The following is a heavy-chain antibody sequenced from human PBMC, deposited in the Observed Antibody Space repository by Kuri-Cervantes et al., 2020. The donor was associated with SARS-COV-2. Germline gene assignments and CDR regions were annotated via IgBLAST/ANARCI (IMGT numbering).Heavy chain of an antibody. V-gene: IGHV3-9*01. CDR2: ISWNSGLR. J-gene: IGHJ3*02. Sequence: LKISCAASGFTFDDYAMHWVRQAPGKGLEWVSGISWNSGLRGYADSVKGRFTISRDNAKNSLFLQMGSLRAEDTARYYCVKDRGTGWYSLGNDGFDIWGPGTRVTVSS. CDR1: GFTFDDYA. D-gene: IGHD6-19*01. CDR3: VKDRGTGWYSLGNDGFDI.